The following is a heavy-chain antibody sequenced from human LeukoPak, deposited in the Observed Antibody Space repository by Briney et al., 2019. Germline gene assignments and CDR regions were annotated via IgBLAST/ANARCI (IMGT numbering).Heavy chain of an antibody. CDR3: ATYRQVLLPFES. CDR1: GITFRSYG. D-gene: IGHD2-8*02. CDR2: ISGSGTTT. V-gene: IGHV3-23*01. Sequence: AGGSLRLSCAASGITFRSYGMSWVRQAPGKGLEWISAISGSGTTTYYSDSVRGRFTISRDNSKNTLYLQMNSLRAEDTAIYYCATYRQVLLPFESWGQGTLVTVSS. J-gene: IGHJ4*02.